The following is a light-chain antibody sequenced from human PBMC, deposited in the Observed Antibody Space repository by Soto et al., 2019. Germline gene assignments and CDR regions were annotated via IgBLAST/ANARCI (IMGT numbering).Light chain of an antibody. CDR1: QSIAAS. V-gene: IGKV1-5*01. J-gene: IGKJ1*01. CDR2: DVS. CDR3: QQYNNWPWT. Sequence: DIQMTQSPSALSASVGDTVTITCRASQSIAASLAWYQHKPGEAPKLLIYDVSSLETGVPSRFSGSGSGTEFTLTISSLQSEDFAVYYCQQYNNWPWTFGQGTKVDIK.